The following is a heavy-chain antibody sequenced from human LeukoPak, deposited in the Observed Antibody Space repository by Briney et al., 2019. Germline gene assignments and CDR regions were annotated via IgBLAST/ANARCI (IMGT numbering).Heavy chain of an antibody. CDR2: TRNNANSYTT. Sequence: GGSLRLSCAASGFTFSDHYMDWVRQAPGKGLEWVGRTRNNANSYTTEYAASVKGRFTISRDDSKNSLYLQMNSLKTEDTAVYYCARGLMVRGVTHGMDVWGQGTTVTVSS. CDR1: GFTFSDHY. D-gene: IGHD3-10*01. V-gene: IGHV3-72*01. CDR3: ARGLMVRGVTHGMDV. J-gene: IGHJ6*02.